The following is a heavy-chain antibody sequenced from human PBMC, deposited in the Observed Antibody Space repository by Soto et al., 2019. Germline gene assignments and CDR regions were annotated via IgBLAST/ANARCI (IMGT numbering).Heavy chain of an antibody. V-gene: IGHV4-39*01. CDR3: ARHLGYSSGWRTIPYGMDV. CDR2: IYYSGST. D-gene: IGHD6-19*01. Sequence: SETLSLTCTVSGGSISSSSYYWGWIRQPPGKGLEWIGSIYYSGSTYYNPSLKSRVTISVDTSKNQFSLKLSSVTAADTAVYYCARHLGYSSGWRTIPYGMDVWGQGTTVAVSS. J-gene: IGHJ6*02. CDR1: GGSISSSSYY.